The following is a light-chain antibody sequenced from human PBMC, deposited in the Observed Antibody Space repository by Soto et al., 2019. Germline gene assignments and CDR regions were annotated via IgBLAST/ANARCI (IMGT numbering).Light chain of an antibody. J-gene: IGKJ3*01. CDR3: QQTSSAPFT. Sequence: DIQMTQSPSSLSASVGDRVTITCRASQSISSYLNWYQQKPGKAPKLLMFDAASLQSGVPSRFSGSGSRTDFTLTITSLQPEDFATYYCQQTSSAPFTFGPGTKVDIK. CDR1: QSISSY. V-gene: IGKV1-39*01. CDR2: DAA.